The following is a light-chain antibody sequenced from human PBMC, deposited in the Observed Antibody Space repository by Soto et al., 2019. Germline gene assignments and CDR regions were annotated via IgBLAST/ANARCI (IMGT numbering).Light chain of an antibody. V-gene: IGKV3-11*01. CDR1: QSVSSL. Sequence: IVLTQSPATLSVSPGERATLSCRASQSVSSLLAWYQQKPRQAPRLLIYDTSTRATGIPARFSGSGSGTDFTLTISSLEPEDFAVYYCQQRSNWPLTFGGGTKVDIK. CDR3: QQRSNWPLT. CDR2: DTS. J-gene: IGKJ4*01.